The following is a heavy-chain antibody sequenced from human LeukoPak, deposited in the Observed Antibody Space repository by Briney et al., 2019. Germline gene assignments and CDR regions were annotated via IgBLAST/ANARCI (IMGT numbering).Heavy chain of an antibody. CDR1: GFTFSSYW. Sequence: GGSLRLSCAASGFTFSSYWMHWVRQAPGKGLVWVSRINFDGSSTNYADSVKGRFSISRDNAKNTLYLQMNSLRAEDTAVYYCAKDLVYCSSTSCYTSDFDYWGQGTLVTVSS. CDR3: AKDLVYCSSTSCYTSDFDY. CDR2: INFDGSST. J-gene: IGHJ4*02. V-gene: IGHV3-74*01. D-gene: IGHD2-2*02.